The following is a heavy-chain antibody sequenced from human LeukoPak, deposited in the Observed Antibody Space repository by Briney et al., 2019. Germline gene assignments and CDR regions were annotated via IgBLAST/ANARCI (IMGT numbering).Heavy chain of an antibody. D-gene: IGHD5-18*01. J-gene: IGHJ5*02. CDR2: IRYDGSNK. Sequence: GGSLRLSCAASGFTFSSYGVHWVRQAPGKGLEWVAFIRYDGSNKYYADSVKGRFTISRDNSKNTLYLQMNSLRAEDTAVYYCAKEGRGYSYVDWFDPWGQGTLVTVSS. CDR3: AKEGRGYSYVDWFDP. CDR1: GFTFSSYG. V-gene: IGHV3-30*02.